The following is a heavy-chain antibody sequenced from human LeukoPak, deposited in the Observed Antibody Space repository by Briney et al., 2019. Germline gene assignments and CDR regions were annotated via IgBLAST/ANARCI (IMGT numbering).Heavy chain of an antibody. CDR1: GYTFTSYD. Sequence: GASAKVSCKASGYTFTSYDINWVRQATGQGLEWMGWMNPNSGNTGYAQKFQGRVTMTRNTSISTAYMELSSLRSEDTAVYYCARTDSSSWFDAFDIWGQGTMVTVSS. D-gene: IGHD6-13*01. CDR3: ARTDSSSWFDAFDI. CDR2: MNPNSGNT. V-gene: IGHV1-8*01. J-gene: IGHJ3*02.